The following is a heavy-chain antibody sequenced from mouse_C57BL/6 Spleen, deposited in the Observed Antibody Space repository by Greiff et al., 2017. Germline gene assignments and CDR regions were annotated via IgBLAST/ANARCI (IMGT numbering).Heavy chain of an antibody. CDR3: VRQLGQWRSFDY. V-gene: IGHV10-1*01. CDR1: GFSFNTYA. CDR2: IRSKSNNYAT. Sequence: EVKVEESGGGLVQPKGSLKFSCAASGFSFNTYAMNWVRQAPGKGLEWVARIRSKSNNYATYYDDSVKDRFTISRDDSESMLYLQMNNLKTEDTAMYYCVRQLGQWRSFDYWGQGTTLTVSS. J-gene: IGHJ2*01. D-gene: IGHD4-1*01.